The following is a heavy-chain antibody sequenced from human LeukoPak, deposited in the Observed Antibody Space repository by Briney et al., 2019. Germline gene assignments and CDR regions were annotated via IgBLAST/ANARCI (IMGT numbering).Heavy chain of an antibody. J-gene: IGHJ3*02. CDR1: GYTFTSYD. D-gene: IGHD3-9*01. CDR3: ARSRYFSYDAFDI. CDR2: MNPNSGNT. V-gene: IGHV1-8*03. Sequence: ASVKVSCKASGYTFTSYDINWVRQATGQGLEWMGWMNPNSGNTGYAQKFQGRVTITRNTSISTAYMELSSLRSEDTAVYYCARSRYFSYDAFDIWGQGTMVTVSS.